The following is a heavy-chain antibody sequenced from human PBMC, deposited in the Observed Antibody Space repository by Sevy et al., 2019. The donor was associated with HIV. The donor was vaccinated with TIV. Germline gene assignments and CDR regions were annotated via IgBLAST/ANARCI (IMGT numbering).Heavy chain of an antibody. Sequence: GGSLRLSCAASGFTFSNAWMSWVRQAPGKGLEWVGRIKSKTDGGKTDYAAPVKGRFTISRDDSKNTLYLQMNSLKTEDTAVYYCVSRGSAFDIWGQGTMVTVSS. CDR3: VSRGSAFDI. CDR2: IKSKTDGGKT. CDR1: GFTFSNAW. D-gene: IGHD2-2*01. V-gene: IGHV3-15*01. J-gene: IGHJ3*02.